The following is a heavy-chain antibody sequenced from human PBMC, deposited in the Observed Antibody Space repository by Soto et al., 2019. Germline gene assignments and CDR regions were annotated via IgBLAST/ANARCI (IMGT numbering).Heavy chain of an antibody. Sequence: GGSLRLSCAASGFTFSSYAMSWVRQAPGKGLEWVSTISGRRGSTYYADSVRGRFSISRDNSKHTLYLQMNSLSAEDTDVYYCAKDMIAAAGTPSYYFDYWGQGTLVTVSS. CDR3: AKDMIAAAGTPSYYFDY. CDR1: GFTFSSYA. CDR2: ISGRRGST. V-gene: IGHV3-23*01. D-gene: IGHD6-13*01. J-gene: IGHJ4*02.